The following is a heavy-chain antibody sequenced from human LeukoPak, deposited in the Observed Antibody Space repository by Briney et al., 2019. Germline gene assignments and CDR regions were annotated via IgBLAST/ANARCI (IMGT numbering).Heavy chain of an antibody. D-gene: IGHD6-13*01. J-gene: IGHJ5*02. V-gene: IGHV4-39*07. CDR1: GGSISSSSYY. Sequence: SETLSLTCTVSGGSISSSSYYWGWIRQPPGKGLEWIGSIYYSESTYYNPSLKSRVTISVDTSKNQFSLKLSSVTAADTAVYYCARDRIAAAGTGVTWFDPWGQGTLVTVSS. CDR2: IYYSEST. CDR3: ARDRIAAAGTGVTWFDP.